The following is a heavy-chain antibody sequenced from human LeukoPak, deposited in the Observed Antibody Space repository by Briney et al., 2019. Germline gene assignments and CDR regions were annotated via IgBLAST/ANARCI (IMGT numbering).Heavy chain of an antibody. Sequence: GGSLRLSCAASGFTFSSYWMTWVRQAPGKGLEWVAKMKQDGSEKYYVDSVRGRFTISRDNAENSLYLQMNSLGAEDTAVYYCARRGTSSSWAHFDYWGQGTLVTVSS. J-gene: IGHJ4*02. CDR2: MKQDGSEK. V-gene: IGHV3-7*05. D-gene: IGHD6-13*01. CDR3: ARRGTSSSWAHFDY. CDR1: GFTFSSYW.